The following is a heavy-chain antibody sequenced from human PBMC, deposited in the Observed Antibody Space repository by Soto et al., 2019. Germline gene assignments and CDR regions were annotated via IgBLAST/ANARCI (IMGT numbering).Heavy chain of an antibody. J-gene: IGHJ4*02. Sequence: SETLSLTCTVSGGSISSGGYYWSWIRQHPGKGLEWIGYIYYSGSTYYNPSLRSRVTISIDTSKNQFSLQLSSVTAADTAVYFCARYPRLDCWGQGTLVTVSS. V-gene: IGHV4-31*03. CDR3: ARYPRLDC. CDR1: GGSISSGGYY. CDR2: IYYSGST.